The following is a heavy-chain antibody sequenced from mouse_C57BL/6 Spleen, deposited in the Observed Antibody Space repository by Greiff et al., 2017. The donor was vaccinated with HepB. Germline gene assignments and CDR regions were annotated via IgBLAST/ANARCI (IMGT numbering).Heavy chain of an antibody. Sequence: VQLQQPGAELVKPGASVKLSCKASGYTFTSYWMHWVKQRPGQGLEWIGMIHPNSGSTNYNEKFKSKATLTVDKSSSTAYMQLSSLTSEDSAVYYCARSRDYGSSFDYWGQGTTLTVSS. D-gene: IGHD1-1*01. V-gene: IGHV1-64*01. CDR3: ARSRDYGSSFDY. CDR2: IHPNSGST. CDR1: GYTFTSYW. J-gene: IGHJ2*01.